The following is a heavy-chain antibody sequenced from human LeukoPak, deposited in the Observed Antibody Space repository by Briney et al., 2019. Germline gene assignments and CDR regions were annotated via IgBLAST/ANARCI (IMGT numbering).Heavy chain of an antibody. V-gene: IGHV3-30*03. CDR3: ARDTEDSSGYYYLDETVLFDY. Sequence: HPGGSLRLSCAASGFTFSSYGMHWVRQAPGKGLEWVAVISYDGSNKYYADSVKGRFTISRDNSKNTLYLQMNSLRAEDTAVYYCARDTEDSSGYYYLDETVLFDYWGQGTLVTVSS. D-gene: IGHD3-22*01. CDR2: ISYDGSNK. CDR1: GFTFSSYG. J-gene: IGHJ4*02.